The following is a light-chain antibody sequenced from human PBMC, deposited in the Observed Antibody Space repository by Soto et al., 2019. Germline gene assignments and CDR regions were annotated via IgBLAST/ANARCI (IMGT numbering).Light chain of an antibody. CDR2: AAS. V-gene: IGKV1-39*01. J-gene: IGKJ5*01. CDR3: QQFKNYPIT. Sequence: DIQMTQSPSSLSASVGDRVTITCRASQSVSNLLNWYQQKPGKAPKLLIYAASSLQSGVPSRFSGSGSGTDFTLTISSLHPEDFAVYFCQQFKNYPITFGQGTRLEIK. CDR1: QSVSNL.